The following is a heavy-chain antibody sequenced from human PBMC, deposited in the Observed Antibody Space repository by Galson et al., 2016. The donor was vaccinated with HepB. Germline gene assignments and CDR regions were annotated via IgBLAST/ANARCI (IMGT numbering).Heavy chain of an antibody. CDR3: AREFQYESRGFAYKRPFDY. V-gene: IGHV3-53*01. J-gene: IGHJ4*02. CDR1: GFSVSKFY. Sequence: SLRLSCAASGFSVSKFYLIWVHQAPGEGLEWISTIYNDGSTHYADSVRGRFTFSRDNSKNTLYLQMNNLRADDTAVYYCAREFQYESRGFAYKRPFDYWGQGTLVTVAS. CDR2: IYNDGST. D-gene: IGHD3-22*01.